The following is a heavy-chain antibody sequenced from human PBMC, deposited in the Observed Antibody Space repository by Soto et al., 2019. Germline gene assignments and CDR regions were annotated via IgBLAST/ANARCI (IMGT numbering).Heavy chain of an antibody. D-gene: IGHD6-19*01. CDR3: ARDRQWLMGPIRYYYGMDV. CDR2: IIPIFGTA. Sequence: SVKVSCKASGGTFSSYAISWVRQAPGQVLEWMGGIIPIFGTASYAQKSQGRVTITADESTSTAYMELSSLRSEDTAVYYCARDRQWLMGPIRYYYGMDVWGQGTTVTVSS. J-gene: IGHJ6*02. CDR1: GGTFSSYA. V-gene: IGHV1-69*13.